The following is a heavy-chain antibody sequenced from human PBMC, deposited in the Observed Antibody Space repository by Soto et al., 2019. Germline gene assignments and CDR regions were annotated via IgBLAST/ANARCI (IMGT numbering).Heavy chain of an antibody. CDR3: ARYRREAVAGYTLDN. V-gene: IGHV4-59*01. J-gene: IGHJ4*02. D-gene: IGHD6-13*01. CDR1: GFSISSNY. CDR2: VYNSGST. Sequence: XETLSPTCPVSGFSISSNYWTWIRKPPGKGLEWIGYVYNSGSTNYNPSLKSRVTISEDTSKSQFSLKVNSMTAADTAVYYCARYRREAVAGYTLDNWGQGILVTVSS.